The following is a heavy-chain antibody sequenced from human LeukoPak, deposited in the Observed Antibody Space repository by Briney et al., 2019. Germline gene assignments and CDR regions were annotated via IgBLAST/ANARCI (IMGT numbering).Heavy chain of an antibody. D-gene: IGHD6-19*01. CDR3: AREASGWYVSQFDY. Sequence: PSETLSLTCTVSGGSISSGDYYWSWIRQPPGKGLEWIGYIYYSGSTYYNPSLKSRVTISVDTSKNQFSLKLSSVTAADTAVYYCAREASGWYVSQFDYWGQGTLVTVSS. CDR2: IYYSGST. V-gene: IGHV4-30-4*01. J-gene: IGHJ4*02. CDR1: GGSISSGDYY.